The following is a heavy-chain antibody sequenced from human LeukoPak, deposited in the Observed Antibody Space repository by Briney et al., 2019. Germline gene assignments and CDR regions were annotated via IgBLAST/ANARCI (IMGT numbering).Heavy chain of an antibody. Sequence: SETLSLTRTVSGGSISSYYWSWIRQPAGKGLEWLGRIYTSGSTNYNPSLKSRVTMSVDTSKNQFSLKLSSVTAADTAVYYCAREYQLLTNWFDPWGQGTLVTVSS. CDR3: AREYQLLTNWFDP. D-gene: IGHD2-2*01. V-gene: IGHV4-4*07. J-gene: IGHJ5*02. CDR2: IYTSGST. CDR1: GGSISSYY.